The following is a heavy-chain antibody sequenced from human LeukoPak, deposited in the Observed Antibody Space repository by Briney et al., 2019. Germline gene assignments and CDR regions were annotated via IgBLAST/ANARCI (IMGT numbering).Heavy chain of an antibody. J-gene: IGHJ4*02. CDR2: IWYDGSNK. Sequence: TGGSLRLSCAASGFTFSSYGMHWVRQAPGKGLEWVAVIWYDGSNKYYADSVKGRFTISRDNSKNTLYLQMNSLRAEDTAVYYCAREDYYGSSGYYDFDYWGQGTLVTVSS. CDR1: GFTFSSYG. CDR3: AREDYYGSSGYYDFDY. D-gene: IGHD3-22*01. V-gene: IGHV3-33*01.